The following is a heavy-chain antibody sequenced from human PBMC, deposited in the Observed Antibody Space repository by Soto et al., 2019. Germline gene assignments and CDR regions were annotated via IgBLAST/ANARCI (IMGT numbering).Heavy chain of an antibody. CDR1: GGSISSGGYY. D-gene: IGHD3-3*01. V-gene: IGHV4-31*03. CDR3: ARVSFWSGYHLDYYGMDV. CDR2: IYYSGST. Sequence: QVQLQESGPGLVKPSQTLSLTCTVSGGSISSGGYYWSWTRQHPGKGLEWIGYIYYSGSTYYNPSLKSRVTISVDTSKNQFSLKLSSVTAADTAVYYCARVSFWSGYHLDYYGMDVWGQGTTVTVSS. J-gene: IGHJ6*02.